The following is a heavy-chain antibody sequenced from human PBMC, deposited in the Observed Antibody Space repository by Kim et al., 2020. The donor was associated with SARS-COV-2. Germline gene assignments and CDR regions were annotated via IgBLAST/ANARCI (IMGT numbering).Heavy chain of an antibody. D-gene: IGHD2-15*01. CDR1: GFTFSSYA. CDR2: ISYDGSNK. J-gene: IGHJ3*02. V-gene: IGHV3-30-3*01. Sequence: GGSLRLSCAASGFTFSSYAMHWVRQAPGKGLEWVALISYDGSNKYYADSVKGRFTISRDNSNNTLYLQMNSLRAEDTAVYYCARDQGSAFDIWGQGTMVTVSS. CDR3: ARDQGSAFDI.